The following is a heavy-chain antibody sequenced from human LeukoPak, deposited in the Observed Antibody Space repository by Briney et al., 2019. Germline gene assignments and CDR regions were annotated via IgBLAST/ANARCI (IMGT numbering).Heavy chain of an antibody. CDR3: ARESGLGCSSTSCYTIANWFDP. D-gene: IGHD2-2*02. Sequence: ASVKVSCKASGYTFTTYGISWVRQAPGQGLEWMGWISGFNRNTHSAQKFQGRVTITADESTSTAYMELSSLRSEDTAVYYCARESGLGCSSTSCYTIANWFDPWGQGTLVTVSS. V-gene: IGHV1-18*01. CDR2: ISGFNRNT. J-gene: IGHJ5*02. CDR1: GYTFTTYG.